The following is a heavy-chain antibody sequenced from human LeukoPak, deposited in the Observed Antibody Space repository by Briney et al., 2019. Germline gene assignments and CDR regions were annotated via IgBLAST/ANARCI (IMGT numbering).Heavy chain of an antibody. CDR1: GGSISSYY. V-gene: IGHV4-4*07. CDR2: IYTSAST. D-gene: IGHD3-16*02. J-gene: IGHJ5*02. Sequence: SESPSLTCTVSGGSISSYYWSWIRQPAGKGLEWIGRIYTSASTNYNPSLKSRVTMSVDTSKNQFSLKLSSVTAADTAVYYCARARVLGELSVGRFDPWGQGTLVTVSS. CDR3: ARARVLGELSVGRFDP.